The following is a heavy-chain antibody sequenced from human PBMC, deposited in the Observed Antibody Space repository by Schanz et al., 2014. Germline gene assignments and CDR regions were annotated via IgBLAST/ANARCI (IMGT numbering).Heavy chain of an antibody. CDR2: ISVYNHNK. CDR3: ARDRRFFDRDDLYDFDS. Sequence: QVQLVQSGAEVKKPGASVRVSCKASGYTFTTYAMSWVRQAPGQGLEWVGWISVYNHNKEYDQKFQGRVTMTTDTSTSTAYMALTDLRSDDTAVYYCARDRRFFDRDDLYDFDSWGQGTLVTVSS. J-gene: IGHJ4*02. V-gene: IGHV1-18*01. CDR1: GYTFTTYA. D-gene: IGHD3-3*01.